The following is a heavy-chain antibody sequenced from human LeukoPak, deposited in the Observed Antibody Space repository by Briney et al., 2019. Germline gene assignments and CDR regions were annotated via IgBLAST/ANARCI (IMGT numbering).Heavy chain of an antibody. CDR3: ASHKTYYYGSGSSDY. D-gene: IGHD3-10*01. V-gene: IGHV3-53*01. Sequence: PGGSLRLSCAASGFTVSSNYMSWVRQAPGKGLEWVSVIYSGGSTYYADSVKGRFTISRDNSKNTLYLQMNSLRAEDTAVYYCASHKTYYYGSGSSDYWGQGTLVTVSS. CDR2: IYSGGST. CDR1: GFTVSSNY. J-gene: IGHJ4*02.